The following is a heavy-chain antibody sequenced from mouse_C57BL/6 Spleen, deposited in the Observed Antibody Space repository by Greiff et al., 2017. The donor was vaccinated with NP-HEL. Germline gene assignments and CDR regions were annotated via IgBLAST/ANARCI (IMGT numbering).Heavy chain of an antibody. V-gene: IGHV1-50*01. CDR1: GYTFTSYW. J-gene: IGHJ2*01. CDR2: IDPSDSYT. D-gene: IGHD1-1*01. Sequence: QVQLQQPGAELVKPGASVKLSCKASGYTFTSYWMQWVKQRPGQGLEWIGEIDPSDSYTNYNQKFKGKATLTVDTSSSTAYMQLSSLTSEDSAVYYCARFGVGFFDYWGQGTTLTVSS. CDR3: ARFGVGFFDY.